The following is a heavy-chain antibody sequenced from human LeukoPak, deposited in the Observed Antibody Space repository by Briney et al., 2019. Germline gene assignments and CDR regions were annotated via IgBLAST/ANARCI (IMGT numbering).Heavy chain of an antibody. D-gene: IGHD5-24*01. CDR1: GGSISSYY. CDR2: IYYSGST. J-gene: IGHJ4*02. CDR3: ARDGWGWPQYFDY. Sequence: SETLSLTCTVSGGSISSYYWSWIRQPPGKGLEWIGYIYYSGSTNYNPSLKSRVTIPVDTSKNQFSLKLSSVTAADTAVYYCARDGWGWPQYFDYWGQGTLVTVSS. V-gene: IGHV4-59*01.